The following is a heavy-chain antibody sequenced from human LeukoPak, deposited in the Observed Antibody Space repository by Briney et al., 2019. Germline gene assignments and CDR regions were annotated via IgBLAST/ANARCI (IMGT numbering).Heavy chain of an antibody. V-gene: IGHV3-23*01. D-gene: IGHD3-16*01. CDR3: AKFGGLGEPPNWDFDY. CDR2: ISGSGGST. J-gene: IGHJ4*02. CDR1: GFTFSSHA. Sequence: GGSLRLSCAASGFTFSSHAMSWVRQAPGKGLEWVSAISGSGGSTYYADSVKGRFTISRDNSKNTLYLQISSLRAVDTAVYYCAKFGGLGEPPNWDFDYWGQGTLVTVSS.